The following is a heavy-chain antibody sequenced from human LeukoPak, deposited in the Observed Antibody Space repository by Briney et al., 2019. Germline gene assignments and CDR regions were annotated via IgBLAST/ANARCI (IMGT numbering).Heavy chain of an antibody. Sequence: PSETLSLTCTVSGGSISSSSYYWGWIRQPPGKGLEWIGTIYYSGSTNYNPSLKSRVTISVDTSKNQFSLKLSSVTAADTAVYYCARGGSYYDYWGQGTLVTVSS. CDR2: IYYSGST. CDR3: ARGGSYYDY. J-gene: IGHJ4*02. CDR1: GGSISSSSYY. D-gene: IGHD1-26*01. V-gene: IGHV4-39*07.